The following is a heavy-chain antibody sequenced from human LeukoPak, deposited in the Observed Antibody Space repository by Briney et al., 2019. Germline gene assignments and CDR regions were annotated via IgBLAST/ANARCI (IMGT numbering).Heavy chain of an antibody. CDR1: GFTFSSYA. V-gene: IGHV3-23*01. D-gene: IGHD4-11*01. CDR2: IYSEGST. CDR3: ARLHRRQFTSFDY. J-gene: IGHJ4*02. Sequence: PGGSLRLSCAASGFTFSSYAMSWVRQAPGKGLEWVSAIYSEGSTYYLDSVRGRFTISRDSSNNTLYLQMNSLRADDTAVYYCARLHRRQFTSFDYWGQGTLITVS.